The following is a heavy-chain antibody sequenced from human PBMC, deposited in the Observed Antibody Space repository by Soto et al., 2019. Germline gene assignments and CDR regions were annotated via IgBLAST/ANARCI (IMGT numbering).Heavy chain of an antibody. V-gene: IGHV4-38-2*01. CDR3: ARTFDYYGMDV. J-gene: IGHJ6*02. CDR1: GYSIASGYY. Sequence: SETLSLTCAVSGYSIASGYYWAWIRQSPGKGLEWIGGIYHAGSVYYNPSLNSRVAVSLDTSKNHFSLKLTSVTAADTAVYYCARTFDYYGMDVWGQGTAVTVSS. CDR2: IYHAGSV.